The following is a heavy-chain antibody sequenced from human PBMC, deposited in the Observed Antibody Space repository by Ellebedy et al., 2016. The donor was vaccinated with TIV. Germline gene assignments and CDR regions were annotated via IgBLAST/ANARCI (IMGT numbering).Heavy chain of an antibody. CDR1: GFTFSTYS. CDR2: ILNSGATI. J-gene: IGHJ1*01. V-gene: IGHV3-48*02. D-gene: IGHD2-2*01. CDR3: ARGILGYCSSTSCFRGYFQH. Sequence: ETLSLTCTASGFTFSTYSMNWVRQAPGKGLEWISYILNSGATIYYAHSVRGRFTISRDNAKNSLYLQLSSLRDEDTAVYYCARGILGYCSSTSCFRGYFQHWGQGTLVTVSS.